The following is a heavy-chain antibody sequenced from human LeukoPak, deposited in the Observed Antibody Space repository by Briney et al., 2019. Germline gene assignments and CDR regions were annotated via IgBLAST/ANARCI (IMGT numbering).Heavy chain of an antibody. D-gene: IGHD2-2*02. Sequence: PSETLSLTCTVSGGSISSYYWGWIRQPPGKGLEWIGSIYYSGSTYYNPSLKSRVTISVDTSKNQFSLKLSSVTAADTAVYYCARLGYCSSTSCYRYNWFDPWGQGTLVTVSS. CDR3: ARLGYCSSTSCYRYNWFDP. CDR2: IYYSGST. J-gene: IGHJ5*02. V-gene: IGHV4-39*01. CDR1: GGSISSYY.